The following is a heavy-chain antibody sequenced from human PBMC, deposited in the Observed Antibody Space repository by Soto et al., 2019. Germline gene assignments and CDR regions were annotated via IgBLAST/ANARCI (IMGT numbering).Heavy chain of an antibody. CDR2: IYWDDDK. J-gene: IGHJ4*02. V-gene: IGHV2-5*02. CDR3: AHRRIGVSQWNYGDFDY. CDR1: GFSLSTSGVG. Sequence: QITLKESGPTLVNPTQTLTLTCTFSGFSLSTSGVGVGWIRQPPGKALEWLVIIYWDDDKRYSPSLRSRVTITKDTSKNHVVLTMTNVDPVDTATYFCAHRRIGVSQWNYGDFDYWGQGTLVTVSS. D-gene: IGHD1-7*01.